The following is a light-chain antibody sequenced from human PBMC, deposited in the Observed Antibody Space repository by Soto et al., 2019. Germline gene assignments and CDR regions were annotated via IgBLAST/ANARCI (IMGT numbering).Light chain of an antibody. CDR1: QSVRSN. V-gene: IGKV3-15*01. Sequence: EIVMTQSPAILSVFPGERATLSCRASQSVRSNLAWYQHRPGQAPRILIYGASTRATGIPARFSGSGSGTEFTLTISSLQSEDFAIYYCQQYDDRPLTFGGGAQVESK. CDR3: QQYDDRPLT. CDR2: GAS. J-gene: IGKJ4*01.